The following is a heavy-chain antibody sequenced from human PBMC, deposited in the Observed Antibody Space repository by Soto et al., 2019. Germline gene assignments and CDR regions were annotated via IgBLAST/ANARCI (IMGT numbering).Heavy chain of an antibody. Sequence: LRLSCSASGFTFTSYAMSWVRQAPGKGLEWVSAISGSGGNTYYADSVKGRFTVSRDNSKNTLYLQMNSLRAEDTAVYYCAKDTRGDYDFFALDIWGQGTMVTVSS. D-gene: IGHD3-3*01. V-gene: IGHV3-23*01. CDR2: ISGSGGNT. CDR1: GFTFTSYA. J-gene: IGHJ3*02. CDR3: AKDTRGDYDFFALDI.